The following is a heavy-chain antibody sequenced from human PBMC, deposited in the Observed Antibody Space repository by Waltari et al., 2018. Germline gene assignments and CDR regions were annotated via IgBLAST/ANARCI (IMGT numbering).Heavy chain of an antibody. CDR2: INHSGST. D-gene: IGHD3-10*01. CDR1: GGSFSGYY. V-gene: IGHV4-34*01. Sequence: QVQLQQWGAGLLKPSETLSLTCAVYGGSFSGYYWSWIRQPPGKGLEWIGEINHSGSTNDNPSLKSRVTISVDTSKNQFSLKLSSVTAADTAVYYCARGRRSAELWFRESAGFDYWGQGTLVTVSS. CDR3: ARGRRSAELWFRESAGFDY. J-gene: IGHJ4*02.